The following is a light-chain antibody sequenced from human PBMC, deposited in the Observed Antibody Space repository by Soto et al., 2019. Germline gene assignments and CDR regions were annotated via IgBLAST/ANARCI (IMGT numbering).Light chain of an antibody. J-gene: IGLJ1*01. CDR1: SSDVGGYHY. Sequence: QSALAKPGAVTGSAGQSVAVSCTGTSSDVGGYHYVSWYQQHPGEAPKLMIYDVTKRPSGVPDRFSGSESGNTASMTISGLQAEDEADYYCCSNGGSYSYVFGTGTKVTVL. CDR3: CSNGGSYSYV. V-gene: IGLV2-11*01. CDR2: DVT.